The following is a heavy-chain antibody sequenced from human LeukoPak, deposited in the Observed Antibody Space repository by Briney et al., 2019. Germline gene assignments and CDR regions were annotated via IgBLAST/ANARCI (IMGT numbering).Heavy chain of an antibody. J-gene: IGHJ3*02. D-gene: IGHD1-26*01. CDR1: GGSISSYY. Sequence: PSETLSLTCTVSGGSISSYYWSWIRQPPGKRLEWIGYIYYSGSTNYNPSLKSRVTISVDTSKNQFSLKLSSVTAADTAVYYCARGHSGSYYAFDIWGQGTMVTVSS. V-gene: IGHV4-59*01. CDR2: IYYSGST. CDR3: ARGHSGSYYAFDI.